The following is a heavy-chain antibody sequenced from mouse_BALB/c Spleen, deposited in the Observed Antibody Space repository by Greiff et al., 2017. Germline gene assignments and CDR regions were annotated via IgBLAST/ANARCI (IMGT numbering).Heavy chain of an antibody. CDR1: GYTFSSYW. CDR3: ARSGDGSRGAY. J-gene: IGHJ3*01. Sequence: QVQLQQSGAELMKPGASVKISCKATGYTFSSYWIEWVKQRPGHGLEWIGEILPGSGSTNYNEKFKGKATFTADTSSNTAYMQLSSLTSEDSAVYYCARSGDGSRGAYWGQGTLVTVSA. CDR2: ILPGSGST. V-gene: IGHV1-9*01. D-gene: IGHD1-1*01.